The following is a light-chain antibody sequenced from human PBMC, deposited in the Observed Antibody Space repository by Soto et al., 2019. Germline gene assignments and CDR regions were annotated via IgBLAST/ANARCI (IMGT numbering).Light chain of an antibody. Sequence: QSVLTQPRSVSGSPGQSVTISCTGTSSDFGGYNFVSWYQQHPGKAPKLKIYDVNKRPSGVPGRFSGSKSGNTASLTISGLQAEDEADYYCCSYAGTYTHYVFGTGTKVTVL. CDR3: CSYAGTYTHYV. CDR1: SSDFGGYNF. J-gene: IGLJ1*01. V-gene: IGLV2-11*01. CDR2: DVN.